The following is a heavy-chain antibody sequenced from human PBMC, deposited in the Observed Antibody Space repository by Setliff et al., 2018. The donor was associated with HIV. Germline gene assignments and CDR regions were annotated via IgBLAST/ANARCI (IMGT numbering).Heavy chain of an antibody. CDR3: ARVITMVWTTFDP. CDR1: GGSISSSNW. D-gene: IGHD3-10*01. J-gene: IGHJ5*02. V-gene: IGHV4-4*02. Sequence: SETLSLTCAVSGGSISSSNWWSWVRQPPGKGLEWIGEIYHSGGTNYNPSLKSRFTISLDKSKNHFSLELRSVTAADTAVYYCARVITMVWTTFDPWGRGTLVTVSS. CDR2: IYHSGGT.